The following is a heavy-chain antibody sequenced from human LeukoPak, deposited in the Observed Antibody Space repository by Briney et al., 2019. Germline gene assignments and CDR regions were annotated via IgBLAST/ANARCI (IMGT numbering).Heavy chain of an antibody. J-gene: IGHJ6*03. CDR1: GYSISSNYY. CDR3: ARRPQMYYYDSSGYTIYFYYYMDV. CDR2: INHSGST. Sequence: SEALSLTCTVSGYSISSNYYWGWIRQPPGKGLEWIGEINHSGSTNYNPSLKSRVTISVDTSKNQFSLKLSSVTAADTAVYYCARRPQMYYYDSSGYTIYFYYYMDVWGKGTTVTISS. D-gene: IGHD3-22*01. V-gene: IGHV4-38-2*02.